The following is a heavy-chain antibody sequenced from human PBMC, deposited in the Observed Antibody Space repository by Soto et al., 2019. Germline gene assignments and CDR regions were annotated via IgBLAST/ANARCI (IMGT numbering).Heavy chain of an antibody. CDR2: IDPSDSYT. D-gene: IGHD6-13*01. J-gene: IGHJ6*02. CDR1: GYSFTSYW. CDR3: ARQEQQLGSYYYGMDV. V-gene: IGHV5-10-1*01. Sequence: PGESLKISCKGSGYSFTSYWISWVRQMPGKGLEWMGRIDPSDSYTNYSPSFQGHVTISADKSISTAYLQWSSLKASDTAMYYCARQEQQLGSYYYGMDVWGQGTTVTVSS.